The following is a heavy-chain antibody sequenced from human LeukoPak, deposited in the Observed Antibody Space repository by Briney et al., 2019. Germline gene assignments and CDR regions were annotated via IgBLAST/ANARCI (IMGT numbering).Heavy chain of an antibody. D-gene: IGHD6-13*01. CDR2: INGDGSGR. J-gene: IGHJ4*02. CDR1: GFTFSNYW. CDR3: ASASSHRIAAGGDY. V-gene: IGHV3-74*01. Sequence: PGGSLRLSCAASGFTFSNYWMHWVRQAPGKGLVWVSRINGDGSGRNYADSVKGRFTISRDNAKNTLYLQMNSLRAEDTAVYYRASASSHRIAAGGDYWGQGTLVTVSS.